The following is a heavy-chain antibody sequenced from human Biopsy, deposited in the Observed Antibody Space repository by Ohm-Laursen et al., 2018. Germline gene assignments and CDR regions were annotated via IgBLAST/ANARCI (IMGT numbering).Heavy chain of an antibody. D-gene: IGHD2-8*01. CDR2: ISASGNHI. Sequence: SLRLSCAAFGFTFSGFSMNRVRQAPGKGLEWVSSISASGNHIYYTDSVKGRFTVSRDNGKNSVYLQMNSLRVEDTAVYYCARDGEAKYCKHGVCPSDFWGQGTLVTVSS. CDR1: GFTFSGFS. V-gene: IGHV3-21*01. J-gene: IGHJ4*02. CDR3: ARDGEAKYCKHGVCPSDF.